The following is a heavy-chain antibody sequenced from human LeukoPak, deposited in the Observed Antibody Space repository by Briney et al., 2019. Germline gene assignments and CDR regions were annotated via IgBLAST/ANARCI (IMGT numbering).Heavy chain of an antibody. V-gene: IGHV1-18*04. J-gene: IGHJ4*02. CDR1: GYTFTGYY. D-gene: IGHD6-19*01. CDR2: ISAYNGNT. Sequence: ASVKVSCKASGYTFTGYYMHWVRQAPGQGLEWMGWISAYNGNTNYAQKLQGRVTMTTDTSTSTAYMELRSLRSDDTAVYYCARDIAVAEEFDYWGQGTLVTVSS. CDR3: ARDIAVAEEFDY.